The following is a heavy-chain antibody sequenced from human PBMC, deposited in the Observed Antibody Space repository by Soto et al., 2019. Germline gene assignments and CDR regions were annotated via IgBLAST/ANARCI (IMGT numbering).Heavy chain of an antibody. CDR1: GFTFSSYS. V-gene: IGHV3-48*02. D-gene: IGHD3-22*01. Sequence: GGSLRLSCAASGFTFSSYSMNWVRQAPGKGLEWVSYISSSSSTIYYADSVKGRFTISRDNAKNSLYLQMNSLRDEDTAVYYCARDRPVKRITMIVAQSDAFDIWGQGTMVTVSS. CDR3: ARDRPVKRITMIVAQSDAFDI. J-gene: IGHJ3*02. CDR2: ISSSSSTI.